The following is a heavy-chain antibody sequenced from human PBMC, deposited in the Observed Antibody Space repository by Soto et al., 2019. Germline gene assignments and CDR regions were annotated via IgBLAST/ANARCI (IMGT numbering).Heavy chain of an antibody. Sequence: QVQLVQSGAEAKKPGASVKVSCEASGYTFSRYYIYWVRQAPGQGLEWMGAINPSGGITTYAQKFQGRVTMTSDTSTRTVYMELSSLRSEDTAVYYCARSKGLASYHYYYGMDVWGQGTTVTVSS. V-gene: IGHV1-46*01. CDR3: ARSKGLASYHYYYGMDV. CDR2: INPSGGIT. D-gene: IGHD5-12*01. J-gene: IGHJ6*02. CDR1: GYTFSRYY.